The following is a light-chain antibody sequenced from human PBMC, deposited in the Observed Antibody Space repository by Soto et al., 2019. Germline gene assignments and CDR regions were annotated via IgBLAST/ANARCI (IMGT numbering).Light chain of an antibody. J-gene: IGKJ1*01. CDR2: GAY. Sequence: EIVLTQSPGTLSLSPGERATLSCRASQSVSSSYLAWDQQKPGQAPRLLIYGAYTRATAIPDRFSGSGSGTDFTLTISRLEREDFAVYYCQQYGSSPATFGQGTKVEI. V-gene: IGKV3-20*01. CDR1: QSVSSSY. CDR3: QQYGSSPAT.